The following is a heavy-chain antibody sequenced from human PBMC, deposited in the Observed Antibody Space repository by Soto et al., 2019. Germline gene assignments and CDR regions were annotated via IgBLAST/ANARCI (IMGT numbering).Heavy chain of an antibody. D-gene: IGHD5-12*01. Sequence: GGSLRLSCAASGFTFSSYAMSWVRQAPGKGLEWVSAISGSGGSTYYADSVKGRFTISRDNSKNTLYLQMNSLRAEDTAVYYCAKDRIVATMALMGAFDIWGQGTMVTVSS. J-gene: IGHJ3*02. CDR2: ISGSGGST. CDR3: AKDRIVATMALMGAFDI. V-gene: IGHV3-23*01. CDR1: GFTFSSYA.